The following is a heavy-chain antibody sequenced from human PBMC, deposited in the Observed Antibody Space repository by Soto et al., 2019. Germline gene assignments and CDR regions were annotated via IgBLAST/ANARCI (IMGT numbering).Heavy chain of an antibody. CDR3: ARGRYGDY. Sequence: QVHLVQSGAEVKKPGASVKVSCQGSGYAFTTYGITWMRQAPGQGLEWMGWISAHNGNTNYAQKLQGRATVTRDTSTSTAYMELRSLRYDDTAVYYCARGRYGDYWGQGALVTVSS. CDR2: ISAHNGNT. V-gene: IGHV1-18*01. CDR1: GYAFTTYG. J-gene: IGHJ4*02. D-gene: IGHD1-1*01.